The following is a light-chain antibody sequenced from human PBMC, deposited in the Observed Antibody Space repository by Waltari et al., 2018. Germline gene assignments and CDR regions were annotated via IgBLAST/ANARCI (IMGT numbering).Light chain of an antibody. V-gene: IGKV3-20*01. J-gene: IGKJ1*01. CDR3: QNHERLPAM. Sequence: EVVLTQFPGTLSLSPGERATLSCRASQSISRSLAWYQQRPGQAPRLLIYAASSRATGIPDRFSGSGSGTDFSLTISRLEPEDFAVYYCQNHERLPAMFGQGTKVEIK. CDR2: AAS. CDR1: QSISRS.